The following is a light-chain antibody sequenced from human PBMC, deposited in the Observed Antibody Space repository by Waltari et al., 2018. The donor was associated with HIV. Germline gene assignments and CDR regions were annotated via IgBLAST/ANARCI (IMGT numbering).Light chain of an antibody. Sequence: QSALTQPPSASGSPGQSVTHSCPRTTHYVGAYNYLPRFQQHPGKAPKLMSYDVTKRPSGVPDRFSGSKSGNTASLTVSGLQAEDEADYYCASHAGSKDVFGGGTRLTVL. CDR2: DVT. V-gene: IGLV2-8*01. CDR3: ASHAGSKDV. CDR1: THYVGAYNY. J-gene: IGLJ2*01.